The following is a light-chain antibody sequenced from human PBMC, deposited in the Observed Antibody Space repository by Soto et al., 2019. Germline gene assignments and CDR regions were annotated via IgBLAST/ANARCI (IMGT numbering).Light chain of an antibody. V-gene: IGKV3-15*01. CDR1: QSVTSN. J-gene: IGKJ1*01. CDR3: QQYNDWPLT. Sequence: EVVMTQSPATLSVFPGERATLSCRASQSVTSNLAWYQQRPGQAPRLLIDGGSTRAPGIPARFSGSGSGTEFTLIISSLQSEDFAVYYCQQYNDWPLTFGQGTKVEIK. CDR2: GGS.